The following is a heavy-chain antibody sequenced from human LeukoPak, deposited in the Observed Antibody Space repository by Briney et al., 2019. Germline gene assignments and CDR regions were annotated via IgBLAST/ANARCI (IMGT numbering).Heavy chain of an antibody. J-gene: IGHJ4*02. CDR3: ARDPVAGAIPLDY. D-gene: IGHD6-19*01. Sequence: GASVKVSCKASGYTFTGYYMHWVRQAPGQGLEWMGRINPNSGGTNYAQKFQGRVTMTRDTSISTAYMELSRLGSDDTAVYYCARDPVAGAIPLDYWGQGTLVTVSS. CDR2: INPNSGGT. CDR1: GYTFTGYY. V-gene: IGHV1-2*06.